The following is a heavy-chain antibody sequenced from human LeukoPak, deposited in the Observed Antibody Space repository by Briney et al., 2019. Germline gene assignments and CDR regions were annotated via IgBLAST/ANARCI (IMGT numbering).Heavy chain of an antibody. CDR2: ISAYNGNT. CDR3: ARDLSHRYNYDSRGYYILFDH. J-gene: IGHJ4*02. CDR1: GYTFTSYG. V-gene: IGHV1-18*01. D-gene: IGHD3-22*01. Sequence: GSVKVSCKASGYTFTSYGISWVRQAPGQGLEWMGWISAYNGNTNYAQKLQGRVTMTTDTSTTTAYMELRSLRSDDTAVYYCARDLSHRYNYDSRGYYILFDHWGQGTLVTVSS.